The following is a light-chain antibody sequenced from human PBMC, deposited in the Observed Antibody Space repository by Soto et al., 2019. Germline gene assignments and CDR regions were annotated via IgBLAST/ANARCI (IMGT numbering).Light chain of an antibody. J-gene: IGKJ4*01. CDR2: GTS. V-gene: IGKV3-20*01. CDR1: QSISNNH. CDR3: EYYGTSIT. Sequence: EIVLTQSPGTLSLSPGERVNLSCRASQSISNNHLAWYQQKPGQAPRLLIHGTSNRATGIPDRFSGSGSGTDFTLTFSRLEHEDFAVYYCEYYGTSITFGGGTKVEI.